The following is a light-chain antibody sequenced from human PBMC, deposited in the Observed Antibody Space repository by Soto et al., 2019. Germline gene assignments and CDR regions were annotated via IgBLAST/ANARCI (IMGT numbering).Light chain of an antibody. CDR3: QQLIPMYT. CDR2: AAS. J-gene: IGKJ2*01. V-gene: IGKV1-9*01. Sequence: IQLTQSPSSLSASVGDRVTITCRASQGISSYLAWYQQKPGKAPKLLIYAASTLQSGVPSRFSGSGSGEDFTLSLRSLKPEDFSTYHCQQLIPMYTFGQGTKLEIK. CDR1: QGISSY.